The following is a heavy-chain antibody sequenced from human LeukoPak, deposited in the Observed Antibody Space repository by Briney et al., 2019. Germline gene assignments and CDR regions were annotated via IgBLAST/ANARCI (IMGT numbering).Heavy chain of an antibody. CDR2: INPNSGDT. Sequence: ASVKVSCKASGGTFSSYAISWVRQAPGQGLEWMGRINPNSGDTNYAQKFQGRVTMTRDTSISTAYMELSKLRSDDTAVYYCARLVRTAYCGGDCFPWGQGTLVTVSS. V-gene: IGHV1-2*06. D-gene: IGHD2-21*02. CDR1: GGTFSSYA. J-gene: IGHJ5*02. CDR3: ARLVRTAYCGGDCFP.